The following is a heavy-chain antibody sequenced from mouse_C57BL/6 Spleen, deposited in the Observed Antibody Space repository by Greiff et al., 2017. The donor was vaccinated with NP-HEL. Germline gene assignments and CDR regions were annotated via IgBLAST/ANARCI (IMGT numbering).Heavy chain of an antibody. CDR3: ASTTLGSTWFAY. CDR1: GFTFSSYA. CDR2: ISDGGSYT. D-gene: IGHD1-1*01. Sequence: EVKLMESGGGLVKPGGSLKLSCAASGFTFSSYAMSWVRQTPEKRLEWVATISDGGSYTYYPDTVKGRFTISRDNAKNNLYLQMSRLQSDDTAMYYCASTTLGSTWFAYWGQGTLVTVSA. V-gene: IGHV5-4*03. J-gene: IGHJ3*01.